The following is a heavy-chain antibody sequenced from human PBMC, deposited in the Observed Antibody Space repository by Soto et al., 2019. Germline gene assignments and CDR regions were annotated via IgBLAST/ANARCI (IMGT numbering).Heavy chain of an antibody. CDR3: ARDTSGITGTTDYYYGMDV. J-gene: IGHJ6*02. CDR2: INPNSGGT. CDR1: GYTFTGYY. D-gene: IGHD1-7*01. V-gene: IGHV1-2*02. Sequence: ASVTVSCKASGYTFTGYYMHWVRQAPGQGLEWMGWINPNSGGTNYAQKFQGRVTMTRDTSISTAYMELSRLRSDDTAVYYCARDTSGITGTTDYYYGMDVWGQGTTVTVSS.